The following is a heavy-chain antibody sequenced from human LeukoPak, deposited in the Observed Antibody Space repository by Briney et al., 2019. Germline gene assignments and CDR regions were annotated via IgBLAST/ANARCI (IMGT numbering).Heavy chain of an antibody. CDR3: ARDAPYYDFWSGFDY. Sequence: GGSLRLSCAASGFTFSSYSMNWVRQAPGKGLEWVSYISSSSSTIYYADSVKGRFTISRDNAKNSLYLQMNSLRAEDTAVYYCARDAPYYDFWSGFDYWGQGTLVTVSP. J-gene: IGHJ4*02. D-gene: IGHD3-3*01. CDR2: ISSSSSTI. CDR1: GFTFSSYS. V-gene: IGHV3-48*01.